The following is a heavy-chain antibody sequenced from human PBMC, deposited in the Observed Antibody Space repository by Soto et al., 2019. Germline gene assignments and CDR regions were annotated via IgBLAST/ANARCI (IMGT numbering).Heavy chain of an antibody. CDR3: ARFEYSSSLDNWFDP. CDR2: INHSGST. V-gene: IGHV4-34*01. J-gene: IGHJ5*02. CDR1: GGSFSGYY. Sequence: PSETLSLTCAVYGGSFSGYYWSWIRQPPGKGLEWIGEINHSGSTNYNPSLKSRVTISVDTSKNQFSLKLSSVAAADIAVYYCARFEYSSSLDNWFDPWGQGTLVTVSS. D-gene: IGHD6-6*01.